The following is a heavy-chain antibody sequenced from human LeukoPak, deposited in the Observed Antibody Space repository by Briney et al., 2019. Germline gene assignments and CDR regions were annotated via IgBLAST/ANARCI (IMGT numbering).Heavy chain of an antibody. Sequence: GGSLRPSCAASGFTVSSFSMNWVRQAPGKGLEWVSSISSSSSYIYYADSVKGRFTISRDNAKNSLYLQMSSLRAEDTAVYYCARHENFDYWGQGTLVTVSS. CDR3: ARHENFDY. J-gene: IGHJ4*02. CDR2: ISSSSSYI. V-gene: IGHV3-21*01. CDR1: GFTVSSFS.